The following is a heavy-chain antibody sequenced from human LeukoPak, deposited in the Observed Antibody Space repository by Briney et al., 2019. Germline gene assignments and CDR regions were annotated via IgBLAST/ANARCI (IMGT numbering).Heavy chain of an antibody. Sequence: SETLSLTCTVSGGSISSYYWSWIRQPPGKGLEWIGYIYYSGSTNYNPSLKSRVTISVDTSKNQFSLKLSSVTAADAAVYYCARFGYSSGWLEYWGQGTLVTVSS. CDR3: ARFGYSSGWLEY. J-gene: IGHJ4*02. CDR1: GGSISSYY. D-gene: IGHD6-19*01. V-gene: IGHV4-59*08. CDR2: IYYSGST.